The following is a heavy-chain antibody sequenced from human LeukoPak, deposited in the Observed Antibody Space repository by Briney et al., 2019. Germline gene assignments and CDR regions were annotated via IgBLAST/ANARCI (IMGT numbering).Heavy chain of an antibody. J-gene: IGHJ3*02. Sequence: PGGSLRLSCAASGFTFDDYAMHWVRHAPGKGLEWVSGISWNSGSIGYADSVKGRFTISRDNAKNSLYLQMNSLRAEDTALYYCAKDWAWFGDPNGLGGAFDIWGQGTMVTVSS. CDR3: AKDWAWFGDPNGLGGAFDI. CDR1: GFTFDDYA. D-gene: IGHD3-10*01. CDR2: ISWNSGSI. V-gene: IGHV3-9*01.